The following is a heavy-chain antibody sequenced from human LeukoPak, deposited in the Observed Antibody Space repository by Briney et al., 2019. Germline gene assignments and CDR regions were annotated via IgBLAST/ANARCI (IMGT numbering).Heavy chain of an antibody. V-gene: IGHV1-2*02. J-gene: IGHJ4*02. Sequence: ASVKVSCKASGYTFTGFYIHWVRQAPGQGLEWMGGINPNSGDTNYAQKFQDRVTMTRDTSISTAYMELSRLRSDDTAVYSCARVLEYCSSSSCPRPDYWGQGTLVTVSS. CDR3: ARVLEYCSSSSCPRPDY. CDR2: INPNSGDT. D-gene: IGHD2-2*01. CDR1: GYTFTGFY.